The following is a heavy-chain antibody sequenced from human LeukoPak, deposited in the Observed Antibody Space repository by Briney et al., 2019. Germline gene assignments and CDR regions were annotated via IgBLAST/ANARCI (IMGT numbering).Heavy chain of an antibody. CDR2: IYHSGST. Sequence: SETLSLTCGVSGYSISSGYYWGWLRHPPGKGLEWIGNIYHSGSTYYNPSLKSRVTISVDTSKNQFSLKLSSVTAADTAVYYCVRVFHYHDSESYLGYWGQGTLVTVSS. CDR3: VRVFHYHDSESYLGY. J-gene: IGHJ4*02. D-gene: IGHD3-10*01. CDR1: GYSISSGYY. V-gene: IGHV4-38-2*01.